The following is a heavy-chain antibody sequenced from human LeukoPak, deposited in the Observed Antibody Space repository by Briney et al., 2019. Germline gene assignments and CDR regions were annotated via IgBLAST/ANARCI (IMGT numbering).Heavy chain of an antibody. CDR3: ARDPTPLIAAAGPFDY. CDR2: IWYDGSNK. J-gene: IGHJ4*02. Sequence: GGSLRLSCAASGFTFSSYGMHWVRQAPGKGLEWVAVIWYDGSNKYYADSMRGRFTISRDNSKNTLYLQMNSLRAEDTAVYYCARDPTPLIAAAGPFDYWGQGTLVTVSS. CDR1: GFTFSSYG. D-gene: IGHD6-13*01. V-gene: IGHV3-33*01.